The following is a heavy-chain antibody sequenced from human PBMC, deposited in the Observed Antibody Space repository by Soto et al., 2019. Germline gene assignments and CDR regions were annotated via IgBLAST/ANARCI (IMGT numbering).Heavy chain of an antibody. Sequence: SVKVSCKASGGTFSSYAISWVRQAPGQGLEWMGGIIPIFGTANYAQKFQGRVTITADESTSTAYMELSSLRSEDTAVYYCATLHRGSYGPDYWGQGTLVTVSS. J-gene: IGHJ4*02. CDR3: ATLHRGSYGPDY. CDR2: IIPIFGTA. CDR1: GGTFSSYA. D-gene: IGHD1-26*01. V-gene: IGHV1-69*13.